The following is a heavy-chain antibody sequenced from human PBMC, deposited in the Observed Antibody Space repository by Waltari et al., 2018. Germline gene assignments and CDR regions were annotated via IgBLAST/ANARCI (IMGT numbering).Heavy chain of an antibody. CDR2: INHSGST. V-gene: IGHV4-34*01. CDR1: GGSFSGYN. Sequence: QVQLQQWGAGLLKPSETLSLTCAVYGGSFSGYNWSWIRQPPGKGLEWIGEINHSGSTNYNPSLKSRVTISVDTSKNQFSLKLSSVTAADTAVYYCARVRYSSSWGRFDAFDIWGQGTMVTVSS. CDR3: ARVRYSSSWGRFDAFDI. J-gene: IGHJ3*02. D-gene: IGHD6-13*01.